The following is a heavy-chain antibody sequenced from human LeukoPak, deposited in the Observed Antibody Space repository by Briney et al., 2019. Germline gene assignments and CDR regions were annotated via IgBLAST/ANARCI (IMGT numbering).Heavy chain of an antibody. CDR2: IYHSGST. J-gene: IGHJ4*02. CDR3: ARDGPYSGYYFDY. Sequence: SETLSLTCTVSGGSISSGGYYWSWIRQPPGKGLEWIGYIYHSGSTYYNPSLKSRVTISVDRSKNQFSLKLSPVTAEDTAVYYCARDGPYSGYYFDYWGQGTLVTVSS. D-gene: IGHD6-19*01. CDR1: GGSISSGGYY. V-gene: IGHV4-30-2*01.